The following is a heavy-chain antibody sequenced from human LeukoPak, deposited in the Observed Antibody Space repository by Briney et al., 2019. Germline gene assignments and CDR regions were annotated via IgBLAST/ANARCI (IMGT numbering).Heavy chain of an antibody. CDR2: ISGSGGST. CDR1: GFTFSSYG. V-gene: IGHV3-23*01. CDR3: AKDHGSMVWVTLADAFDI. Sequence: GGSLRLSCAASGFTFSSYGMSWVRQAPGKGLEWVSAISGSGGSTYYADSVKGRFTISRDNSKNTLYLQMNSLRAEDTAVYYCAKDHGSMVWVTLADAFDIWGQGTMVTVSS. J-gene: IGHJ3*02. D-gene: IGHD3-10*01.